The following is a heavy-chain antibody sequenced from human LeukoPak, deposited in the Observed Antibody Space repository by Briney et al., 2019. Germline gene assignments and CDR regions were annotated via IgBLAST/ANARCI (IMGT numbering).Heavy chain of an antibody. J-gene: IGHJ4*02. D-gene: IGHD2-2*01. CDR1: GFTFSDYY. V-gene: IGHV3-11*05. CDR2: ISGSSTYT. CDR3: ARDCTSTSCYVFDY. Sequence: GGSLRLSCAASGFTFSDYYMSWIRQAPGKGLEWVSYISGSSTYTNYAESVKGRFTISRDNAKNLQYLQMNSLRAEDTAVYHCARDCTSTSCYVFDYWGQGTLVSVSS.